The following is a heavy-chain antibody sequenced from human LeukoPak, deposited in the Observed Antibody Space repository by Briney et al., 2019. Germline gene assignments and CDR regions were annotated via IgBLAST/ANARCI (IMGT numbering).Heavy chain of an antibody. CDR2: ISGSGGST. CDR1: GFTFSSYE. Sequence: GGSLRLSCAASGFTFSSYEMSWVRQAPGKGLEWVSVISGSGGSTYSAESVKGRFTISRDNSKNTLYLQMNSLRVEVTAVYYCAKGPRASGWTYFDYWGQGTLVTVSS. V-gene: IGHV3-23*01. J-gene: IGHJ4*02. D-gene: IGHD6-19*01. CDR3: AKGPRASGWTYFDY.